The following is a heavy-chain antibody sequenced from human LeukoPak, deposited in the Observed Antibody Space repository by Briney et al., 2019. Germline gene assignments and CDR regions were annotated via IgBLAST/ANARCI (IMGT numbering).Heavy chain of an antibody. CDR2: IGGTGET. J-gene: IGHJ3*02. CDR3: AKDSWSRNGIYDPFDI. V-gene: IGHV3-23*01. Sequence: GGSLRLSCAASGLTFSAYHINWVRQAPGKGLEWVSVIGGTGETHSRDSVKGRFTVSRDNSKNTLSLQMNSLRPEDTAVYYCAKDSWSRNGIYDPFDIWGQGTMVTVSS. CDR1: GLTFSAYH. D-gene: IGHD2-8*01.